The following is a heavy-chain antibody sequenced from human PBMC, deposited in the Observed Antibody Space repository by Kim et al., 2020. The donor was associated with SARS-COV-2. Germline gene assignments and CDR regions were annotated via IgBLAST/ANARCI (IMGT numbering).Heavy chain of an antibody. J-gene: IGHJ4*02. D-gene: IGHD3-22*01. Sequence: YDADSVKGRFTISRDNSKTTLYLQMNSLRAEDTAVYYCAKDFSRISGYYGYWGQGTLVTVSS. CDR3: AKDFSRISGYYGY. V-gene: IGHV3-23*01.